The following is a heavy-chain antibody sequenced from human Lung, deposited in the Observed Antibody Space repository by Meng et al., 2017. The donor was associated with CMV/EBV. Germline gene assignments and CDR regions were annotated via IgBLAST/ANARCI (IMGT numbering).Heavy chain of an antibody. J-gene: IGHJ4*02. Sequence: ASVXVSCKASGYTFTAHYFHWVRQAPGQGLEWMGWIHPHRGDASYAQQFQGRVTLTRDTSINTGYMELTRLTSDDTAVYYCARDNNWGPDYWGQGTLVTASS. CDR3: ARDNNWGPDY. CDR2: IHPHRGDA. CDR1: GYTFTAHY. V-gene: IGHV1-2*02. D-gene: IGHD7-27*01.